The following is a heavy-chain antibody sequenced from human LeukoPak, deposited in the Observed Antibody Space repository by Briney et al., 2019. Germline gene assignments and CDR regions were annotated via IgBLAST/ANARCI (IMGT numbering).Heavy chain of an antibody. J-gene: IGHJ4*02. D-gene: IGHD2-21*01. V-gene: IGHV3-23*01. CDR1: GFPFETNA. CDR2: IGNTET. CDR3: AKDWIHLYRVFDCFDS. Sequence: GGSLRLSCATSGFPFETNAMSWVRQAPGKGLEWVAPIGNTETFNADSVTGRFTSSRDNSKNTVNLPMNRLRVEDRAIHYCAKDWIHLYRVFDCFDSWGEGTLVTVSS.